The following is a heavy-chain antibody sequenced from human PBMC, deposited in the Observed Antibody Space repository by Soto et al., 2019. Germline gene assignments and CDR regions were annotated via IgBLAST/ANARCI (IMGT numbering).Heavy chain of an antibody. CDR3: ARDRLEYSTLYYFDY. D-gene: IGHD6-6*01. J-gene: IGHJ4*02. CDR1: GFTFSNYG. CDR2: IWHTESNK. Sequence: SLRLSCAASGFTFSNYGMHWVRQAPGKGLEWVAVIWHTESNKYYADSVKGRFTISRDNSKNTLFLQMSSLRAEDTAVYYCARDRLEYSTLYYFDYWGQGALVTV. V-gene: IGHV3-33*01.